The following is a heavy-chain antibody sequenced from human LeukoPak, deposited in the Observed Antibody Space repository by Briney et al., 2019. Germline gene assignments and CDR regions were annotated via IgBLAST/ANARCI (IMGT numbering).Heavy chain of an antibody. CDR3: VRHNHMDV. Sequence: ASVKVSCKASGYTFTTYSMHWVRQAPGQGLEWMAIIDLSGGSTDYTQKFQGRVTVTRDTSTSTVYMELSSLRSEDTAVYYCVRHNHMDVWGQGTTVTVSS. CDR1: GYTFTTYS. V-gene: IGHV1-46*01. J-gene: IGHJ6*02. CDR2: IDLSGGST.